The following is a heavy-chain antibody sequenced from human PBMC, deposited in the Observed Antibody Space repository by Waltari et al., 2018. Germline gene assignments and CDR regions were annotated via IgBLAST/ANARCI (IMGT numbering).Heavy chain of an antibody. D-gene: IGHD2-15*01. CDR3: ATHRPGGIGMDV. J-gene: IGHJ6*02. Sequence: AAGLNFSSYWMHWVRQAPGKVLVWVSGITSDGSRTRYADSAKGRFTISRDNAKNTLFLQMSGLRDEDAAVYYCATHRPGGIGMDVWGQGPTVTVSS. CDR1: GLNFSSYW. CDR2: ITSDGSRT. V-gene: IGHV3-74*01.